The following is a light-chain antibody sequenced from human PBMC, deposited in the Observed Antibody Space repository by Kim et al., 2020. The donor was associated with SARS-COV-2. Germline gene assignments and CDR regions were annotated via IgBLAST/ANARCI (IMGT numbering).Light chain of an antibody. CDR1: DIGSKS. Sequence: SYELTQPPSVSVDPGKTARITCGGNDIGSKSVHWYKQKPGQAPVLVIYYDRERPSAIPERFSGSNSGNTATLTISRVEAGDEADYYCQLWDRTSDHRVFGVGTKLTVL. CDR3: QLWDRTSDHRV. CDR2: YDR. J-gene: IGLJ3*02. V-gene: IGLV3-21*04.